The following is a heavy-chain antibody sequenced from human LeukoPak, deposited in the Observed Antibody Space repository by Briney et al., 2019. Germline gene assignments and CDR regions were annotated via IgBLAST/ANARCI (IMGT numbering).Heavy chain of an antibody. CDR2: ISSSSTTI. CDR3: ARDVGYDLGY. Sequence: GGSLRLSCAASGFTVSSNYMSWVRQAPGKGLEWVSYISSSSTTIYYADSVKGRFTISRDNAKNSLYLQMNSLRDEDTAVYYCARDVGYDLGYWGQGTLVTVSS. J-gene: IGHJ4*02. CDR1: GFTVSSNY. V-gene: IGHV3-48*02. D-gene: IGHD5-12*01.